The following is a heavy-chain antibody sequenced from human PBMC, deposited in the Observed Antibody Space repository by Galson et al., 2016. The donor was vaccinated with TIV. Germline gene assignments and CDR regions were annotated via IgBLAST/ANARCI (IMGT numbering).Heavy chain of an antibody. CDR2: IDWDDDK. J-gene: IGHJ4*02. CDR3: ARISGYYDSSGHYIPRSFDY. V-gene: IGHV2-70*11. Sequence: PALVKPPQTLTLTCTFSGFSLHTDGMCVNWIRQPPGKALEWLARIDWDDDKSYSPSLKTRLTISKDTSKNQVVLTMTNMDPVDTATYYCARISGYYDSSGHYIPRSFDYWGQGALVTGSS. CDR1: GFSLHTDGMC. D-gene: IGHD3-22*01.